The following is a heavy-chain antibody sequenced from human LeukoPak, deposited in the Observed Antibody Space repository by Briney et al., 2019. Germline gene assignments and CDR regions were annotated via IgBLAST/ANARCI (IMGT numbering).Heavy chain of an antibody. CDR3: ARAGYSYEGYYYYYGMDV. CDR1: GFTFSSYD. J-gene: IGHJ6*02. CDR2: IGTAGDT. V-gene: IGHV3-13*01. Sequence: RGSLRLSCVASGFTFSSYDMHWVRQATGKGLEWVSAIGTAGDTYYPGSVKGRFTISRENAKNSLYLQMNSLRAGDTAVYYCARAGYSYEGYYYYYGMDVWGQGTTVTVSS. D-gene: IGHD5-18*01.